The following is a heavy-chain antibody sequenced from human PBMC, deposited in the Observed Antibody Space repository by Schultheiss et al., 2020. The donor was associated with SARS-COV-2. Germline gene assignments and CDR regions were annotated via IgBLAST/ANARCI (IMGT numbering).Heavy chain of an antibody. CDR3: ARDLGVAGTYYYGMDV. Sequence: SETLSLTCAVSGYSISSGYYWGWIRQPPGKGLEWIGYIYYSGITNYNPSLKSRVTISVDKSKNQFSLKLSSVTAADTAVYYCARDLGVAGTYYYGMDVWGQGTTVTVSS. CDR2: IYYSGIT. CDR1: GYSISSGYY. V-gene: IGHV4-61*05. J-gene: IGHJ6*02. D-gene: IGHD6-19*01.